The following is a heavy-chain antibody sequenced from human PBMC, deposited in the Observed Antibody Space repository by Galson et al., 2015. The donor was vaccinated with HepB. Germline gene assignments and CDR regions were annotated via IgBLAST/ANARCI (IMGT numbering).Heavy chain of an antibody. Sequence: SLRLSCAASGFTFSSYAMSWVRQAPGKGLEWVSAISGSGGSTYYADSVKGRFTISRDNSKNTLYLQMNSLRAEDTAVYYCAKGLYASPYYYYGMDVWGQGTTVTVSS. V-gene: IGHV3-23*01. D-gene: IGHD2-8*01. CDR1: GFTFSSYA. J-gene: IGHJ6*02. CDR2: ISGSGGST. CDR3: AKGLYASPYYYYGMDV.